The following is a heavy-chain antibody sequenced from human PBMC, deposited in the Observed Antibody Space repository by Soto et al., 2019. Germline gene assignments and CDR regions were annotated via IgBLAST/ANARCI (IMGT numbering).Heavy chain of an antibody. Sequence: SVKVSCKASGGTFSSYTISWVRQAPGQGLERMGRIIPILGIANYAQKFQGRVTITADKSTSTAYMELSSLRSEDTAVYYCARYCSSTSCPNPTFDYWGQGTLVTVSS. CDR2: IIPILGIA. V-gene: IGHV1-69*02. D-gene: IGHD2-2*01. CDR3: ARYCSSTSCPNPTFDY. J-gene: IGHJ4*02. CDR1: GGTFSSYT.